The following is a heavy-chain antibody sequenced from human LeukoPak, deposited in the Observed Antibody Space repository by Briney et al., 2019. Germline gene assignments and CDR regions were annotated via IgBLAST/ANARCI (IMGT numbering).Heavy chain of an antibody. CDR2: IHGGGDT. V-gene: IGHV3-53*01. J-gene: IGHJ4*02. CDR3: ARAMRGYSYILEH. CDR1: GFTVSDSY. Sequence: GGSLRLSCAASGFTVSDSYMTWVRQAPGKGLEWVSVIHGGGDTGYADSVEGRFIISRDNSKNTLYLQMNSLKAEDTAIYYCARAMRGYSYILEHWGQGTLVTVCS. D-gene: IGHD5-18*01.